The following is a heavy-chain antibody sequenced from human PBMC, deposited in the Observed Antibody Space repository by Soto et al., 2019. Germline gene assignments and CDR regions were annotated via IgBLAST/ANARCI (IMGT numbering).Heavy chain of an antibody. CDR1: GFTFSSYD. CDR3: AKCNGDIYYYYAMDF. Sequence: QVQLVESGGGVVQPGRSLRLSCAASGFTFSSYDMHWVRQAPGKGLEWVAVISYDGSNKYYADSVKGRFTISRDNSKNTLYLQMNSLRAEDTPVYYCAKCNGDIYYYYAMDFWGQWTTVTVSS. CDR2: ISYDGSNK. J-gene: IGHJ6*02. V-gene: IGHV3-30*18. D-gene: IGHD2-8*01.